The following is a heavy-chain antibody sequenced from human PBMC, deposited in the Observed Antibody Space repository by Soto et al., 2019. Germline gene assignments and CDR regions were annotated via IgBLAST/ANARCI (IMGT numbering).Heavy chain of an antibody. V-gene: IGHV4-34*01. CDR1: GGYFSGHY. CDR3: AGGTIEGVIVLDY. Sequence: SVTLCLPCAVFGGYFSGHYWHRIRQPPGKGLEWIGEINHSRSTNYNPSLKSRVTISVDTSKNQFSLKLSSVTAADTSVYHSAGGTIEGVIVLDYWGQGTLVTGSS. CDR2: INHSRST. D-gene: IGHD3-16*02. J-gene: IGHJ4*02.